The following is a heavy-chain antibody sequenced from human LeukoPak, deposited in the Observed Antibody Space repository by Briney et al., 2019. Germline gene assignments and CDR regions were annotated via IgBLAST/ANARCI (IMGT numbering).Heavy chain of an antibody. CDR1: GFTFSSYG. Sequence: GGSLRLSCAASGFTFSSYGMHWVRQAPGKGLEWVAVMSYDGGNQYYADSVKGRFTISRDNSKNTLYLQMNSLRGEDTAVYYCAKYVRAYYYYHYGLDVWGQGTTVTVSS. J-gene: IGHJ6*02. CDR3: AKYVRAYYYYHYGLDV. CDR2: MSYDGGNQ. V-gene: IGHV3-30*18. D-gene: IGHD3-10*02.